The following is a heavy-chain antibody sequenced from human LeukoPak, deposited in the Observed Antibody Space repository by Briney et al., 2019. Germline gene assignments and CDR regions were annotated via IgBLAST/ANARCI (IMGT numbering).Heavy chain of an antibody. Sequence: KPSETLSLTCAVYGRSFSGYYWGWIRQPPGKGLDWIGEINHSGSTNYNPSLKSQVTISVDTSKNQFSLKLSSVTAADTAVYYCARGPIYDYAGSGYWGQGTLVTVSS. CDR3: ARGPIYDYAGSGY. CDR1: GRSFSGYY. D-gene: IGHD3-16*01. J-gene: IGHJ4*02. V-gene: IGHV4-34*01. CDR2: INHSGST.